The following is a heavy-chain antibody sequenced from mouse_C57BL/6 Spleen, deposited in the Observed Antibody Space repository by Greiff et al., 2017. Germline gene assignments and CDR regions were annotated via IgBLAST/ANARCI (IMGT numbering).Heavy chain of an antibody. J-gene: IGHJ4*01. Sequence: EVNVVESGGGLVKPGGSLKLSCAASGFTFSDYGMHWVRQAPEKGLEWVAYISSGSSTIYYADTVKGRFTISRDNAKNTLFLQMTSLRSEDTAMYYCARGGPYARDYWGQGTSVTVSS. D-gene: IGHD3-3*01. V-gene: IGHV5-17*01. CDR1: GFTFSDYG. CDR3: ARGGPYARDY. CDR2: ISSGSSTI.